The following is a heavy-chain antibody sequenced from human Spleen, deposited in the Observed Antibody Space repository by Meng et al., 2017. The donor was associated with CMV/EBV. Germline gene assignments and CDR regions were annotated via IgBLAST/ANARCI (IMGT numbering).Heavy chain of an antibody. CDR3: TRYVYYFDY. D-gene: IGHD3-16*01. Sequence: GESLKISCAASGFTFNIYWMSWVRQAPGKGLEWVANIKEDGSEKYYVDSVKGRFSISRDNAENSLFLQMNSLRDEDTAVYYCTRYVYYFDYWGQGTLVTVPQ. CDR1: GFTFNIYW. J-gene: IGHJ4*02. CDR2: IKEDGSEK. V-gene: IGHV3-7*01.